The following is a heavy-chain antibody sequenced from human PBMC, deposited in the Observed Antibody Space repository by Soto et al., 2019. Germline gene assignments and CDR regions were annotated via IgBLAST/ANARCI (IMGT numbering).Heavy chain of an antibody. CDR2: ISSNGGST. CDR1: GFTFSSYA. J-gene: IGHJ6*02. CDR3: VKDLVVVVGAKLGYYYYYGMDV. D-gene: IGHD2-15*01. V-gene: IGHV3-64D*08. Sequence: QSGGSLRLSCSASGFTFSSYAMHWVRQAPGKGLEYVSAISSNGGSTYYADSVKGRFTISRDNSKNTLYLQMSSLRAEDTAVYYCVKDLVVVVGAKLGYYYYYGMDVWGQGTTVTVSS.